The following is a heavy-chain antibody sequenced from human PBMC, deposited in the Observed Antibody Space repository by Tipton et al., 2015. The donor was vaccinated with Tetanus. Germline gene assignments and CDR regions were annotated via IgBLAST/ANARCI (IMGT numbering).Heavy chain of an antibody. V-gene: IGHV3-74*01. CDR2: IHSRESST. CDR1: GFSFSTYW. D-gene: IGHD6-19*01. CDR3: ARDGSGSDFDY. J-gene: IGHJ4*02. Sequence: SLRLSCAASGFSFSTYWMHWVRQAPGKGLVWVSRIHSRESSTSYADSVKGRFTISRDTSQNHLFLQMNSLRAEDTARYYCARDGSGSDFDYWGQGTLVTVSS.